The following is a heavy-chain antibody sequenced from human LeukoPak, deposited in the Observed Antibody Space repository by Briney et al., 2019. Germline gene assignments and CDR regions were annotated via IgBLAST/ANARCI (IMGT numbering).Heavy chain of an antibody. V-gene: IGHV1-69*13. Sequence: ASVKVSCKASGHTFTGYYMHWVRQAPGQGLEWMGGIIPIFGTAIYAQNFQDRVTITADESPSTAYMELSGLRSEDTAVYYCARENCNSTSCYTRYYYGIDVWGQGTTVTVSS. CDR2: IIPIFGTA. D-gene: IGHD2-2*02. CDR1: GHTFTGYY. J-gene: IGHJ6*02. CDR3: ARENCNSTSCYTRYYYGIDV.